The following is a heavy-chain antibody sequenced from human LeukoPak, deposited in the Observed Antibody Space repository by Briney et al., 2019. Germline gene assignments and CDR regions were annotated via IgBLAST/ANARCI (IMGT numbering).Heavy chain of an antibody. D-gene: IGHD6-19*01. V-gene: IGHV3-21*04. Sequence: GRSLRLSCAASGFTFSSYTMNWVRQAPGKGLEWVSSISTTSSYIFYADSVEGRFTISRDNAKNSLYLQMNSLRTEDTALYYCAKDMVAVAGTSADAFDIWGQGTMVTVSS. CDR1: GFTFSSYT. CDR2: ISTTSSYI. J-gene: IGHJ3*02. CDR3: AKDMVAVAGTSADAFDI.